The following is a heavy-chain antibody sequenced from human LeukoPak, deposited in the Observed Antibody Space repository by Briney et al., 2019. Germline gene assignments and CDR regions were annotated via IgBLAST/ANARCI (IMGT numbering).Heavy chain of an antibody. CDR3: ARGLGLGAFDI. CDR1: GFTLSSYW. V-gene: IGHV3-74*01. CDR2: INNDGSGT. J-gene: IGHJ3*02. D-gene: IGHD7-27*01. Sequence: GGSLRLSCAASGFTLSSYWMYWVRHAPGKGLVWLSHINNDGSGTSYADSVRGRFTFSRDNARNTLFLQMNSLSAEDTAVYYCARGLGLGAFDIWGQGTVVTVSS.